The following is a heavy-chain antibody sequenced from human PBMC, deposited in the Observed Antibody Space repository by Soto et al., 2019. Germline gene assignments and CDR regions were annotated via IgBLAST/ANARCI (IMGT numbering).Heavy chain of an antibody. D-gene: IGHD1-26*01. V-gene: IGHV5-51*01. CDR2: IYPGDSDT. CDR3: ARGEYSGSYYFHYYYGMDV. J-gene: IGHJ6*02. Sequence: GESLKISCKGSGYSFTSYWIGWVRQMPGKGLEWMGIIYPGDSDTRYSPSFQGQVTISADKSISTAYLQWSSLKASDTAMYYCARGEYSGSYYFHYYYGMDVWGQGTTVTVSS. CDR1: GYSFTSYW.